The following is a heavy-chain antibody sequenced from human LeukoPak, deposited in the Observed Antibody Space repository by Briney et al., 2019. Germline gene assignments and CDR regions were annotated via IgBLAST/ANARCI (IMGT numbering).Heavy chain of an antibody. CDR2: LSGSGGDT. Sequence: GGSLRLSCAASGFTFNKYAMSSVRQAPGKGLEWVSSLSGSGGDTYYAESVKGRFTISRDNSKNTVYLEMNSLRAEDTAVYYCSKDPYGTWYFDYWGQGTLVTVSS. V-gene: IGHV3-23*01. J-gene: IGHJ4*02. CDR1: GFTFNKYA. CDR3: SKDPYGTWYFDY. D-gene: IGHD4-17*01.